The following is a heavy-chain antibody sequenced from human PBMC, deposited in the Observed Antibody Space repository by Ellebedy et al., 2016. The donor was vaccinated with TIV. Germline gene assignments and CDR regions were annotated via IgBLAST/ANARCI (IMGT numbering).Heavy chain of an antibody. CDR3: ARVRVTIFGVYYFDY. CDR1: GGSFSGYY. D-gene: IGHD3-3*01. V-gene: IGHV4-34*01. CDR2: INHSGSS. Sequence: SETLSLTXAVYGGSFSGYYWSWIRQPPGRGLEWIGEINHSGSSNYNPSLKSRVAISVDTPKNQFSQKLSSVTAADTAVYFCARVRVTIFGVYYFDYWGQGSLVTVSS. J-gene: IGHJ4*02.